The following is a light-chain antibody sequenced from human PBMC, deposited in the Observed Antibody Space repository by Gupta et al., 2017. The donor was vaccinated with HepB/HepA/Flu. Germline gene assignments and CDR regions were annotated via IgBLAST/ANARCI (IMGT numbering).Light chain of an antibody. CDR3: QQYNNWPYT. J-gene: IGKJ2*01. CDR2: GAS. CDR1: QSINSN. Sequence: EIVMTQSPATLSVSPGERATLSCRASQSINSNLAWYQQKPGQAPRLLIYGASTRATGVPARFSGSGSGTECTLIISSLQSEDSAVYYCQQYNNWPYTFGQGTKLEIK. V-gene: IGKV3-15*01.